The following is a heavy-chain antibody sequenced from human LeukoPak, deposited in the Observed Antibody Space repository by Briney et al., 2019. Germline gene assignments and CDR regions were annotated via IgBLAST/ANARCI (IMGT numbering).Heavy chain of an antibody. J-gene: IGHJ4*02. V-gene: IGHV4-34*01. CDR2: INHSGST. Sequence: PSETLSLTCAVYGGSFSGYYWSWIRQPPGKGLEWIGEINHSGSTNYNPSLKSRVTISVDTSKNQFSLKLSSVTAADTAVYYCASYRIAAAGPTGRFDYWGQGTLVTVSS. CDR3: ASYRIAAAGPTGRFDY. CDR1: GGSFSGYY. D-gene: IGHD6-13*01.